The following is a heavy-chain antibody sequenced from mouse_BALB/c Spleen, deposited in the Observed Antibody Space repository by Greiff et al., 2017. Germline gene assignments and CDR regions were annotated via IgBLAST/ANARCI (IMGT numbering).Heavy chain of an antibody. J-gene: IGHJ3*01. V-gene: IGHV5-4*02. CDR3: ASYYYGSSYGFAY. D-gene: IGHD1-1*01. Sequence: DVKLVESGGGLVKPGGSLKLSCAASGFTFSDYYMYWVRQTPEKRLEWVATISDGGSYTYYPDSVKGRFTISRDNAKNNLYLQMSSLKSEDTAMYYCASYYYGSSYGFAYWGQGTLVTVSA. CDR1: GFTFSDYY. CDR2: ISDGGSYT.